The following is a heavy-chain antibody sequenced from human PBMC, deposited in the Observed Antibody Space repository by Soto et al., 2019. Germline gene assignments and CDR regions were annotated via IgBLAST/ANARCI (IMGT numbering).Heavy chain of an antibody. CDR1: GYSVTSYW. D-gene: IGHD3-16*01. CDR3: ASLGVTNNRQFDY. J-gene: IGHJ4*02. V-gene: IGHV5-51*01. Sequence: PGESLKISCKGSGYSVTSYWIGWVRQMPGKGLEWMGIIYPGDSDTRYSPSFQGQVTISADKSISTAYLQWSSLKASDTAMYYCASLGVTNNRQFDYWGQGTLVTVSS. CDR2: IYPGDSDT.